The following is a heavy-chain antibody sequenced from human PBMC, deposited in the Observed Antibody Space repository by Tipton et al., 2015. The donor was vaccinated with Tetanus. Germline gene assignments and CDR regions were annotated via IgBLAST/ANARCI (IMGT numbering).Heavy chain of an antibody. CDR1: GGSISSGGYY. CDR3: ARGSLRFYPFDY. J-gene: IGHJ4*02. CDR2: IYYSGST. Sequence: TLSLTCTVSGGSISSGGYYWSWIRQHPGKGLEWIGYIYYSGSTYYNPSLKSRVTISVDTSKNQFSLKLSSVTAADTAVYYCARGSLRFYPFDYWGQGTLVTVSS. V-gene: IGHV4-31*03. D-gene: IGHD3-3*01.